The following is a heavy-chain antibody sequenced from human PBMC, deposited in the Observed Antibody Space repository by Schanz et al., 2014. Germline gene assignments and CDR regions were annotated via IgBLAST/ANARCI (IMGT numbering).Heavy chain of an antibody. CDR2: ISASGGST. CDR3: ARKVVATIGGYYDN. J-gene: IGHJ4*02. V-gene: IGHV3-23*04. Sequence: EVQLVESGGGVVQPGRSLRLSCASSGFSFTTYAMSWVRQAPGKGLEWVSAISASGGSTYYADSVKGRFTISRDNSKNTLYLQMNSLRAEDTAVYYCARKVVATIGGYYDNWGQGTLVIVSS. D-gene: IGHD5-12*01. CDR1: GFSFTTYA.